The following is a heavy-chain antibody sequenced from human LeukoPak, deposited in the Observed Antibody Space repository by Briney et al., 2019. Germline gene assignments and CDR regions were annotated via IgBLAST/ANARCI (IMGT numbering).Heavy chain of an antibody. Sequence: GGSLRLSCAASGFSFSNAWMSWVRQAPGKGLKWVGRIKSKSDGGTIDYGAPVKGRFTISRDDSKNTLYLQMSSLKTEDTAVYYCTTDLGIPSGGDFDCWGQGTLVTVSS. J-gene: IGHJ4*02. CDR3: TTDLGIPSGGDFDC. V-gene: IGHV3-15*01. D-gene: IGHD6-13*01. CDR1: GFSFSNAW. CDR2: IKSKSDGGTI.